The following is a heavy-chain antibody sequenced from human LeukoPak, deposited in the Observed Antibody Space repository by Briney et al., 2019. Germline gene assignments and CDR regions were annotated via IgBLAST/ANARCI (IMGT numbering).Heavy chain of an antibody. D-gene: IGHD6-19*01. CDR2: INHSGST. Sequence: PSETLSLTCAVYGGSFSGYYWSWIREPPGKGLGWIGEINHSGSTSYNPLLKRRVTISVDTSNNQFSLKLSSVPGADTAVYYCARDAVAVAKPFDYWGQGTVVRVSS. CDR1: GGSFSGYY. CDR3: ARDAVAVAKPFDY. J-gene: IGHJ4*02. V-gene: IGHV4-34*01.